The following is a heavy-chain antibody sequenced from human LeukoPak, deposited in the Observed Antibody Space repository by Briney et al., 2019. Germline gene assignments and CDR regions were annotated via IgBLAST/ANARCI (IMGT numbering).Heavy chain of an antibody. CDR1: GYTFTDYY. CDR2: INPNSGGT. J-gene: IGHJ4*02. CDR3: ARESLVHYYYGSGSSMGFDY. D-gene: IGHD3-10*01. Sequence: GASVKVSCKASGYTFTDYYMHWVRQAPGQGLEWMGWINPNSGGTNYAQKFQGRVTMTRDTSISTAYMELSRLRSDDTAVYYCARESLVHYYYGSGSSMGFDYWGQGTLVTVSS. V-gene: IGHV1-2*02.